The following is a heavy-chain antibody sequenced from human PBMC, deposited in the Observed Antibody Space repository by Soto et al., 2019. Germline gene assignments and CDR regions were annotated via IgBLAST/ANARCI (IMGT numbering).Heavy chain of an antibody. CDR1: GFSLTTSGVX. Sequence: QITLNESGPTQVKPRQTLTLTCTFSGFSLTTSGVXVXXXXXXXXXXXXXXXXXXWDDDKRYSPSLKSRLTITKDTSKNQVVLTMADLDPADTATYYCAHRVLRTVFGLVTTTAIYFDFWGQGTPVAVSS. J-gene: IGHJ4*02. CDR2: XXWDDDK. CDR3: AHRVLRTVFGLVTTTAIYFDF. V-gene: IGHV2-5*02. D-gene: IGHD3-3*01.